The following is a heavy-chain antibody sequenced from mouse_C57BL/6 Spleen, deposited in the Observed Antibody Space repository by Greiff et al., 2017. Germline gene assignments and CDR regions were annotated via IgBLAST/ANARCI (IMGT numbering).Heavy chain of an antibody. V-gene: IGHV1-66*01. D-gene: IGHD2-2*01. Sequence: VQLVESGPELVKPGASVKISCKASGYSFTSYYIHWVKQRPGQGLEWIGWIYPGSGNTKYNEKFKGKATLTADTSSSTAYMQLSSLTSEDSAVYYCARGVTTGYYFDYWGQGTTLTVSS. CDR3: ARGVTTGYYFDY. CDR2: IYPGSGNT. J-gene: IGHJ2*01. CDR1: GYSFTSYY.